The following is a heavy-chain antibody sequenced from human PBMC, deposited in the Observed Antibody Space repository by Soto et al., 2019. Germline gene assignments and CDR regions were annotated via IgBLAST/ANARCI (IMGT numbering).Heavy chain of an antibody. CDR1: GGSVNSGGYY. Sequence: SEPRSRTCTVSGGSVNSGGYYWMWIRQPPGKGLEWIGYIYYSGSTHYNPSLKSRVSMSIDMSKSQFSLRLSSATAADTAVYYCAGDSLGITGTGTFDSWGQGTLVTVSS. CDR3: AGDSLGITGTGTFDS. CDR2: IYYSGST. V-gene: IGHV4-30-4*01. J-gene: IGHJ4*02. D-gene: IGHD1-7*01.